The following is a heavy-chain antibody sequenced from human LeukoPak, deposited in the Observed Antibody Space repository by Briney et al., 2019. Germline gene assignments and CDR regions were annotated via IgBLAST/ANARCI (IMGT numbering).Heavy chain of an antibody. Sequence: SETLSLTCTVSGCSISNYYWSWIRQPPGKGLEWIGYIYYSGSTNYNPSLKSRVTISVDTSKNQFSLKLSSVTAADTAVYYCARYIGADSSALDYWGQGTLVTVSS. CDR3: ARYIGADSSALDY. V-gene: IGHV4-59*01. J-gene: IGHJ4*02. CDR2: IYYSGST. CDR1: GCSISNYY. D-gene: IGHD6-6*01.